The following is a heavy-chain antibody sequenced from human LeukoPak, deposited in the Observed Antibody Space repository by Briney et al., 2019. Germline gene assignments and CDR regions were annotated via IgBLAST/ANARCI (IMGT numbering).Heavy chain of an antibody. CDR1: GGSFSDYY. CDR3: ARQPPQYYGMDV. J-gene: IGHJ6*02. Sequence: SETLSLTCTVSGGSFSDYYWSWIRQPAGKGLEWIGRIYTSGSTNYNPSVKRRVTMSVDTSNNQFSLKLTSVTAADTAVYYSARQPPQYYGMDVWGQGTTVTVSS. CDR2: IYTSGST. V-gene: IGHV4-4*07. D-gene: IGHD1-14*01.